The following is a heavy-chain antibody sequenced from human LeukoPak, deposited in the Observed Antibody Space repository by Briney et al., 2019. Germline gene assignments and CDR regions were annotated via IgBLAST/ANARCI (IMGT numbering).Heavy chain of an antibody. D-gene: IGHD6-19*01. CDR1: GYTFTGYY. V-gene: IGHV1-2*04. CDR3: ARSAPRSIAVAGTDFDY. CDR2: INPNSGGT. Sequence: ASVKVSCKGSGYTFTGYYMHWVRQAPGQGLEWMGWINPNSGGTNYAQKFQGWVTMTRDTSISTAYMELSRLRPDDTAVYYCARSAPRSIAVAGTDFDYWGQGTLVTVSS. J-gene: IGHJ4*02.